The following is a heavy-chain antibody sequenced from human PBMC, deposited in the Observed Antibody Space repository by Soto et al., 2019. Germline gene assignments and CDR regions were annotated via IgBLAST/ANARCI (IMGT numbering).Heavy chain of an antibody. CDR3: ARDGGYSSSAEGRYYYYYYGMDV. J-gene: IGHJ6*02. Sequence: QVQLVESGGGVVQPGRSLRLSCAASGFTFSSYGMHWVRQAPGKGLEWVAVIWYDGSNKYYADSVKGRFTISRDNSTNTLYLQMNSLRAEDTAVYYCARDGGYSSSAEGRYYYYYYGMDVWGQGTTVTVSS. CDR2: IWYDGSNK. CDR1: GFTFSSYG. V-gene: IGHV3-33*01. D-gene: IGHD6-6*01.